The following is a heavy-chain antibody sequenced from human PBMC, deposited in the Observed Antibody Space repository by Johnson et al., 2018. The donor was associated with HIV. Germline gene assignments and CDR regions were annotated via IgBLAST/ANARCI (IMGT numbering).Heavy chain of an antibody. CDR3: TRSQGSGEGAFDI. V-gene: IGHV3-13*01. Sequence: VQLVESGGGLVQPGGSLRLSCVASGFTFSSYDMHWVRQATGKGLEWVSAIGAAGDTYYPGSVKGRFTISRDNAKNSLYLQMNSLRAEDTAVYYCTRSQGSGEGAFDIWGQGTMVTVSS. CDR2: IGAAGDT. J-gene: IGHJ3*02. CDR1: GFTFSSYD. D-gene: IGHD2-21*01.